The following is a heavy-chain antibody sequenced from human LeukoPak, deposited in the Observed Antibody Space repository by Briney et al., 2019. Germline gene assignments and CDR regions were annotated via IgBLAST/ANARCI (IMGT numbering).Heavy chain of an antibody. Sequence: GGSLRLSCAASGFTFSSYAMSWVRQAPGKGLERVAVIWYDGSNKYYADSVKGRFTISRDNSKNTLYLQMNSLRAEDTAVYYCARDQQGHFGELLLSYYYYYMDVWGKGTTVTVSS. V-gene: IGHV3-33*08. J-gene: IGHJ6*03. CDR1: GFTFSSYA. D-gene: IGHD3-10*01. CDR3: ARDQQGHFGELLLSYYYYYMDV. CDR2: IWYDGSNK.